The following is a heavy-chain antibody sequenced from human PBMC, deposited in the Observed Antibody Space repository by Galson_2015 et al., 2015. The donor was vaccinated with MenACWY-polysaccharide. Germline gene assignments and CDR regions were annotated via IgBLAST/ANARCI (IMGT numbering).Heavy chain of an antibody. CDR2: TRNKANSYTT. V-gene: IGHV3-72*01. CDR1: GFTFSDHY. Sequence: SLRLSCAASGFTFSDHYMDWVRQAPGKGLEWVGRTRNKANSYTTEYAASVQGRFTISRDDSKKSLYLQVNSLKTEDTVVYYCARESSTAPIGAGSSFDGVDVWGQGTTVTVSS. D-gene: IGHD2-2*01. CDR3: ARESSTAPIGAGSSFDGVDV. J-gene: IGHJ6*02.